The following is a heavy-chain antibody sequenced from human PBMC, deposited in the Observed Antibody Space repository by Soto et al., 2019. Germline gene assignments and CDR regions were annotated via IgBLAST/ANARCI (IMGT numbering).Heavy chain of an antibody. J-gene: IGHJ5*02. CDR2: IYYSGST. CDR1: GGSISSYY. Sequence: PSETLSLTCTVSGGSISSYYWSWIRQSPGKGLEWIGYIYYSGSTNYNPSLKSRVNISVDTSKNQFSLKLSSVTAADTAVYYCARLVKVGIFGPNWFDPWGQGTLVTVSS. CDR3: ARLVKVGIFGPNWFDP. D-gene: IGHD3-3*01. V-gene: IGHV4-59*01.